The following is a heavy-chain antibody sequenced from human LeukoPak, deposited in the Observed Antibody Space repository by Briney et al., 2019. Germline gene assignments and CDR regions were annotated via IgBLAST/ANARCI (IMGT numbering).Heavy chain of an antibody. Sequence: SQXLSLTCTVSGGSISSGSYYWRWIRQPAGKGLEWIGRIYTSGSTNYNPSLKSRVTISVDTSKSQFSLKLSSVTAADTAVYYCARFYDFWSGYYFDYWGQGTLVTVSS. J-gene: IGHJ4*02. CDR3: ARFYDFWSGYYFDY. CDR1: GGSISSGSYY. CDR2: IYTSGST. D-gene: IGHD3-3*01. V-gene: IGHV4-61*02.